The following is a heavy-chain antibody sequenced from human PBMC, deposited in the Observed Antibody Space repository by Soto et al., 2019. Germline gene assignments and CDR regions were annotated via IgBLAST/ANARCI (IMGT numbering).Heavy chain of an antibody. D-gene: IGHD4-17*01. V-gene: IGHV1-69*02. Sequence: ASVKVSCKASGGTFSSYTISWVRQAPGQGLEWMGRIIPILGIANYAQKFQGRVTITADKSTSTAYMELSSLRSEDTAVYYCARFPLRSEAFDIWGQGTMVTVSS. CDR2: IIPILGIA. CDR3: ARFPLRSEAFDI. CDR1: GGTFSSYT. J-gene: IGHJ3*02.